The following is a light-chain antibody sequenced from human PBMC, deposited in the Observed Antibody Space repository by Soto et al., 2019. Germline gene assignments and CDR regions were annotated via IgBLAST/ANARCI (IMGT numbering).Light chain of an antibody. J-gene: IGLJ1*01. CDR2: EVT. V-gene: IGLV2-14*01. CDR3: SSYTTSRNV. Sequence: QSVLTQPASVSGSPGQSITISCTGTSSDVGAYNFVSWYQHHPGRAPKLIIYEVTIRPSGVSNRFSGSKSGNTASLTISGLQAEDEADYYCSSYTTSRNVFGTGTKVTV. CDR1: SSDVGAYNF.